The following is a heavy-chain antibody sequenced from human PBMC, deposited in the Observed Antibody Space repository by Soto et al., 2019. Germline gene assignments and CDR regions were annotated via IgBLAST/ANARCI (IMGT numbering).Heavy chain of an antibody. CDR3: ARGGYSSSWRFDY. J-gene: IGHJ4*02. CDR2: IMATIDTA. D-gene: IGHD6-13*01. CDR1: GGTLSTYA. Sequence: QVQLVQSGAEVKKPGSSVKVSCKAPGGTLSTYAISWVRQAPGQGFEWMGGIMATIDTATYAQKFQGRVTITADESTSTVYMELSSLRSEDTAVYFCARGGYSSSWRFDYWGQGTLVTVSS. V-gene: IGHV1-69*01.